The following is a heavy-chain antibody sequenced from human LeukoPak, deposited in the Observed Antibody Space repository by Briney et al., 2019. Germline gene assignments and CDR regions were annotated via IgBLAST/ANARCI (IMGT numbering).Heavy chain of an antibody. Sequence: SETLSLTCTVSGGSISSYYWSWIRQPPGKGLECIGYISDRGRTKYHPSLKSRVTISVDSSRNQFSLKLSSVTAADTAVYYCAREGHGVSNCNDAFDYWGQGTLVTVSS. V-gene: IGHV4-59*12. CDR1: GGSISSYY. CDR3: AREGHGVSNCNDAFDY. CDR2: ISDRGRT. J-gene: IGHJ4*02. D-gene: IGHD1-20*01.